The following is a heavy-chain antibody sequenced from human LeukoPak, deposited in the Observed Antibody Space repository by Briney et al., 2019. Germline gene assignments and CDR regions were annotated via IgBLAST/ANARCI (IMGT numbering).Heavy chain of an antibody. Sequence: ASVKVSCKTSGLTSTSYGISWVRQAPGQGLEWMGWISAYNGNTNYAQKLQGRVTITTDTSTSTAYMELRSLRSDDTAVYYCARDLVVEANWFDPWGQGTLVTVSS. V-gene: IGHV1-18*01. D-gene: IGHD2-2*01. J-gene: IGHJ5*02. CDR3: ARDLVVEANWFDP. CDR2: ISAYNGNT. CDR1: GLTSTSYG.